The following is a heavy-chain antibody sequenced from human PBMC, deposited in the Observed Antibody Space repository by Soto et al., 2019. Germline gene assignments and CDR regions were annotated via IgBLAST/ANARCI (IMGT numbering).Heavy chain of an antibody. CDR2: INHSGST. CDR1: GGSFSGYY. Sequence: PSETLSLTCAVYGGSFSGYYWTWIRQPPGTGLEWIGEINHSGSTNYNPSLKSRVTISVDTSKNQFSLKLTSVTAADTAVYYCANDNLPGLLDYSCQDTAVTVSS. V-gene: IGHV4-34*01. CDR3: ANDNLPGLLDY. J-gene: IGHJ4*02. D-gene: IGHD1-1*01.